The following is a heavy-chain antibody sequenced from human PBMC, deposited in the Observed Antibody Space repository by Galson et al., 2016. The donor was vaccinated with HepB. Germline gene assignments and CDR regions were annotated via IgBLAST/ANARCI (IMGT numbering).Heavy chain of an antibody. J-gene: IGHJ4*02. D-gene: IGHD4-17*01. CDR3: ARGRYGDYPVDY. CDR2: VVPTFGTG. V-gene: IGHV1-69*13. CDR1: GDSFSNYA. Sequence: SVKVSCKASGDSFSNYAFSWVRQAPGQGLEWMGGVVPTFGTGNYAQKFQGRVTMTADESTSTVYMELTSLRFEDTAVYFCARGRYGDYPVDYWGQGTLVTVSS.